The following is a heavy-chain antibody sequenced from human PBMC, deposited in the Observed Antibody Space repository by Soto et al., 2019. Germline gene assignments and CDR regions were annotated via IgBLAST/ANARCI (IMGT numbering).Heavy chain of an antibody. J-gene: IGHJ4*02. CDR2: ISSSSSYI. V-gene: IGHV3-21*01. CDR1: GFTFSSYS. CDR3: ARKLTYSSSSVDFDY. Sequence: EAQLVESGGGLVKPGGSLRLSCAASGFTFSSYSMNWVRQAPGKGLEWVSSISSSSSYIYYADSVKGRFTISRDNAKNSLYLQMNSLRAEDTAVYYCARKLTYSSSSVDFDYWGQGTLVTVSS. D-gene: IGHD6-6*01.